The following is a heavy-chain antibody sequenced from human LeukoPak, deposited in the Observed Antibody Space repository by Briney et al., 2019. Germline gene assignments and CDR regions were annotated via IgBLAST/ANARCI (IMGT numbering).Heavy chain of an antibody. D-gene: IGHD2-2*01. CDR2: INPNSGGT. CDR3: ALFPSTNHPLDY. J-gene: IGHJ4*02. Sequence: GASVKVFCKASGYTFTGYYMHWVRQAPGQGLEWMGWINPNSGGTNYAQKFQGRVTMTRDTSISTAYMELSRLKSDDTAVYYCALFPSTNHPLDYWGQGTLVTVSS. V-gene: IGHV1-2*02. CDR1: GYTFTGYY.